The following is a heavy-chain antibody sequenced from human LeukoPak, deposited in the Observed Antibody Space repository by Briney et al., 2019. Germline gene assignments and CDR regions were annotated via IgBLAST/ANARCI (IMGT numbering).Heavy chain of an antibody. J-gene: IGHJ4*02. Sequence: ASVKVSCKASGYTFTSYYMHWVRQAPGQGLEWMGIINPSGGSTSYAQKFQGRVTMTRDTSTSTVYMELSSLRSEDTAVYYCARTPPRGGLISSWYNYWGQGTLVTVSS. CDR2: INPSGGST. V-gene: IGHV1-46*01. D-gene: IGHD6-13*01. CDR1: GYTFTSYY. CDR3: ARTPPRGGLISSWYNY.